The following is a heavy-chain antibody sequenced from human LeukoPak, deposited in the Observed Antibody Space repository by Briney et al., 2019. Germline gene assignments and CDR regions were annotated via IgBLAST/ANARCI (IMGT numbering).Heavy chain of an antibody. Sequence: ASVKVSCKASAYTFTNYAISWMRQAPGQGLEWMGIINPSGGSTSYAQKFQGRVTMTRDTSTSTVYMELSSLRSEDTAVYYCARDFFGVVLYGMDVWGQGTTVTVSS. CDR3: ARDFFGVVLYGMDV. J-gene: IGHJ6*02. CDR2: INPSGGST. D-gene: IGHD3-3*01. V-gene: IGHV1-46*01. CDR1: AYTFTNYA.